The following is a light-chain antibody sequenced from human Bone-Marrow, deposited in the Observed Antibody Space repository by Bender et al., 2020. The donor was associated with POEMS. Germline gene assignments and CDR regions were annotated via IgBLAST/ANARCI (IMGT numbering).Light chain of an antibody. CDR1: SGDVGSFNL. Sequence: QSALTQPASVSGSPGQSITISCTGTSGDVGSFNLVSWYQQHPGKAPKLMIYDDGKRRSGGSNRFSGAKSGNTASLPTSGLQVEDEADYYCCSYAGSKTMLFGGGTKLTVL. J-gene: IGLJ2*01. CDR3: CSYAGSKTML. V-gene: IGLV2-23*01. CDR2: DDG.